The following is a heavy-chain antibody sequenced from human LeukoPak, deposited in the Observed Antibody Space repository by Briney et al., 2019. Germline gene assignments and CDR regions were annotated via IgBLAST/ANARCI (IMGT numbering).Heavy chain of an antibody. CDR3: ARVGGSSSWYGDYYYGMDV. Sequence: SETLSLTCIVSGASVSSGDHHWSWIRQPPGKGLEWIGEINHSGSTNYNPSHKSRVTISVDTSKNQFSLKLSSVTAAETAVYYCARVGGSSSWYGDYYYGMDVWGQGTTVTVSS. J-gene: IGHJ6*02. V-gene: IGHV4-34*01. CDR1: GASVSSGDHH. D-gene: IGHD6-13*01. CDR2: INHSGST.